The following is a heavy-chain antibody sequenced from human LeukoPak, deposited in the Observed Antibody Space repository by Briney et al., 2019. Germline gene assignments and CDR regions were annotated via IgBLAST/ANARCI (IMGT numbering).Heavy chain of an antibody. Sequence: PSETLSLTCAVSGYSISSGYYWGWIRQPPGKGLEWIGRIYHSGSTYYNPSLKSRVTISVDTSKNQFSLKLSSVTAADTAVYYCARYTVTTFDYWGQGTLVTVSS. CDR3: ARYTVTTFDY. J-gene: IGHJ4*02. D-gene: IGHD4-17*01. V-gene: IGHV4-38-2*01. CDR1: GYSISSGYY. CDR2: IYHSGST.